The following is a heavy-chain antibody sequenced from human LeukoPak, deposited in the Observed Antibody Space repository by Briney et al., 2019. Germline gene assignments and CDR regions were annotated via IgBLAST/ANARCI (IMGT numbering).Heavy chain of an antibody. Sequence: KPSETLSLPCTVSGGSISSYYWSWIRQPPGKGLEWIGYIYYSGSIKYTPSLKSRVTISVDTSKNQFSLRLNSVTTADTAVYYCARAVDGYNSDYWGQGTLVTVSS. CDR3: ARAVDGYNSDY. D-gene: IGHD5-24*01. CDR1: GGSISSYY. V-gene: IGHV4-59*01. CDR2: IYYSGSI. J-gene: IGHJ4*02.